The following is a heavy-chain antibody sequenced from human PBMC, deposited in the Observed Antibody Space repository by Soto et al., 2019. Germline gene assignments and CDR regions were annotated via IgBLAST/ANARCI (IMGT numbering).Heavy chain of an antibody. CDR1: GGSISSSIYY. Sequence: PSETLSLTCTVSGGSISSSIYYWGWIRQPPGKGLEWIGSIYYSGSTYYNPSLKSRVTISVDTSKNQFSLKLSSVTAADTAVYYCARRSVVVVVVAAHQAFDIWGQGTMVT. V-gene: IGHV4-39*01. CDR2: IYYSGST. D-gene: IGHD2-15*01. CDR3: ARRSVVVVVVAAHQAFDI. J-gene: IGHJ3*02.